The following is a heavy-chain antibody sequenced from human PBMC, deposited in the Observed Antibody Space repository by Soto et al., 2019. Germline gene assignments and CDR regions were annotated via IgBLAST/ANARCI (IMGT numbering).Heavy chain of an antibody. J-gene: IGHJ5*02. CDR2: ISGYSGDT. V-gene: IGHV1-18*01. CDR1: GYTLTSYG. CDR3: XXXXXXXFLGWFDP. D-gene: IGHD7-27*01. Sequence: QARLVQSGAEVKKPGASVTVSCKTSGYTLTSYGVTWVRQAPGQGLEWMGWISGYSGDTRLAQKFQGRVILTIYTXXXXXXXXXXXXXXXXXXXXXXXXXXXXXFLGWFDPWGQGTLVTVSS.